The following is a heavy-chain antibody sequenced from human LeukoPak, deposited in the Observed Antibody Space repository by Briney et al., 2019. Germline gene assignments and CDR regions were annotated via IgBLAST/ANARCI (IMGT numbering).Heavy chain of an antibody. D-gene: IGHD2-2*01. J-gene: IGHJ6*03. Sequence: PGGSLRLSCAASGFTFSSYSMNWVRQAPGKGLEWVSYISSSSSTIYYANSVKGRFTISRDNAKNSLYLQMNSLRAEDTAVYYCARDVRPQLQIYYYYYYYMDVWGKGTTVTVSS. CDR1: GFTFSSYS. V-gene: IGHV3-48*04. CDR2: ISSSSSTI. CDR3: ARDVRPQLQIYYYYYYYMDV.